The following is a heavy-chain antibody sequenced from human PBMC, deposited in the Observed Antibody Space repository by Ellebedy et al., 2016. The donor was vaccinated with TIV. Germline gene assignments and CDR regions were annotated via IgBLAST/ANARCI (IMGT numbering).Heavy chain of an antibody. CDR3: ATDGSYGDYLSPTHAFEI. J-gene: IGHJ3*02. CDR1: RFSFSSYW. CDR2: INRDGSDQ. D-gene: IGHD1-26*01. V-gene: IGHV3-7*01. Sequence: GESLKISCVASRFSFSSYWMTWVRQAPGKGLGWVANINRDGSDQYYVDSVKGRFTISRDNAKNSLYLQMNSLRVDDAAMYYCATDGSYGDYLSPTHAFEIWGQGTMLIVSS.